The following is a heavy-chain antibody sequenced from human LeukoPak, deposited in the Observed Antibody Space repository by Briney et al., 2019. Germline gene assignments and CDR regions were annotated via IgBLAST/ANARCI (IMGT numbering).Heavy chain of an antibody. D-gene: IGHD3-16*01. CDR3: ARAGGGGGAFDY. CDR1: GYTFTSYA. Sequence: GASVKVSCKASGYTFTSYAMHWVRQAPGQRLEWMGWINAGNGNTKYSQKFQGRVTITRNTSISTAYMELSSLRSEDTAVYYCARAGGGGGAFDYWGQGTLVTVSS. CDR2: INAGNGNT. V-gene: IGHV1-3*01. J-gene: IGHJ4*02.